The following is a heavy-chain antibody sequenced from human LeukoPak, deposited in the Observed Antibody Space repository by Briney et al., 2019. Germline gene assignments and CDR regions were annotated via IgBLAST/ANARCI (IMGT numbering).Heavy chain of an antibody. Sequence: GGSLRLSCAASGFTFSNYWMHWVCQAPGKGLVWVSRINSDGSSTTSADSVKGRFTISRDNAKNTLYLQMNSLRAEDTAVYYCAKGGATVIDYWGQGNLVTVSS. D-gene: IGHD4-17*01. CDR2: INSDGSST. CDR1: GFTFSNYW. V-gene: IGHV3-74*01. CDR3: AKGGATVIDY. J-gene: IGHJ4*02.